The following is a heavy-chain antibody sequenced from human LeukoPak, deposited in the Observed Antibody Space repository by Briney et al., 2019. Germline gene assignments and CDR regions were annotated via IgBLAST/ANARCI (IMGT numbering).Heavy chain of an antibody. D-gene: IGHD2-2*01. CDR3: ARDHYRSSTSYYFGDECPQNYYYYGMDV. CDR1: GFTVSSNY. Sequence: PGGSLRLSCAASGFTVSSNYMSWVRQAPGKGLEWVSVIYSGGSTYYADSVKGRFTISRDNSKNTLYLQMNSLRAEDTAVYYCARDHYRSSTSYYFGDECPQNYYYYGMDVWGQGTTVTVSS. V-gene: IGHV3-53*01. J-gene: IGHJ6*02. CDR2: IYSGGST.